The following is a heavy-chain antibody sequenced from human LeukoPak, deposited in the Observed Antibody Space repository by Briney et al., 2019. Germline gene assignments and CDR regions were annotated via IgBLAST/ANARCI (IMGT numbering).Heavy chain of an antibody. D-gene: IGHD3-3*01. Sequence: SETLSLTCTVSGGSISSYYWSWIRQPPGKGLEWIGYIYYSGSTNHNPSLKSRVTISVDTSKNQFSLKLSSVTAADTAVYYCARGGSTDYDFWSGYYSLYYFDYWGQGTLVTVSS. CDR2: IYYSGST. CDR3: ARGGSTDYDFWSGYYSLYYFDY. V-gene: IGHV4-59*01. CDR1: GGSISSYY. J-gene: IGHJ4*02.